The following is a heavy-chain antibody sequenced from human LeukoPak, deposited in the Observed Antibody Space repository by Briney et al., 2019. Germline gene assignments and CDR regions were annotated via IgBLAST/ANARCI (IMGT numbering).Heavy chain of an antibody. J-gene: IGHJ4*02. CDR2: IYYSGST. Sequence: SETLSLTCTVSGGSISSSSYYWGWVRQPPGKGLEWIGSIYYSGSTYYNPSLKSRVTISVDTSKNQFSLKLSSVTAADTAVYYCARREEETYYDILTGYYDYWGQGTTVTVSS. CDR1: GGSISSSSYY. CDR3: ARREEETYYDILTGYYDY. D-gene: IGHD3-9*01. V-gene: IGHV4-39*01.